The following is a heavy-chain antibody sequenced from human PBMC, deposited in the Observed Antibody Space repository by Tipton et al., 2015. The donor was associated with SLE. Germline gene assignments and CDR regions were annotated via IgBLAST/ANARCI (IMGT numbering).Heavy chain of an antibody. CDR2: INHSGST. CDR1: GGSFSGYY. Sequence: TLSLTCAVYGGSFSGYYWSWIRQSPGKGLEWIGEINHSGSTNYNPSLKSRVTISVDTSKNQFSLKVSSVTAADTAVYYCARGSGGQELWFGSYYYYYYMDVWGKGTTVTVSS. D-gene: IGHD3-10*01. CDR3: ARGSGGQELWFGSYYYYYYMDV. J-gene: IGHJ6*03. V-gene: IGHV4-34*01.